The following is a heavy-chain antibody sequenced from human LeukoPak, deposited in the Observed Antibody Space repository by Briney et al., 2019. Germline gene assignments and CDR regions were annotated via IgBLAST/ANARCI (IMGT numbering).Heavy chain of an antibody. CDR3: TRLPLDYSVDY. CDR1: GYSISSGYY. Sequence: SETLSLTCAVSGYSISSGYYWGWIRQPPGKGLEWIGSIYHSGSTYYNPSLKSRVTISVDTSKNQFSLKLSSVTAADTAVYYCTRLPLDYSVDYWGQGALVSVSS. V-gene: IGHV4-38-2*01. J-gene: IGHJ4*02. CDR2: IYHSGST. D-gene: IGHD4-11*01.